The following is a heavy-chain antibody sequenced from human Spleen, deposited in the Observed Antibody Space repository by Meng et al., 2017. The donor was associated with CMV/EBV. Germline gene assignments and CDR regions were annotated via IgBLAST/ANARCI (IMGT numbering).Heavy chain of an antibody. CDR3: ARVKLNYYGSGVGYYGMDV. J-gene: IGHJ6*02. D-gene: IGHD3-10*01. CDR1: GYTFTTYG. Sequence: ASVKVSCKASGYTFTTYGVTWMRQAPGQGLEWMGWISAYTGDTNHARKFQDRVTMTTDTSTSTAYLELRSLRSDDTAVYYCARVKLNYYGSGVGYYGMDVWGQGTTVTVSS. CDR2: ISAYTGDT. V-gene: IGHV1-18*01.